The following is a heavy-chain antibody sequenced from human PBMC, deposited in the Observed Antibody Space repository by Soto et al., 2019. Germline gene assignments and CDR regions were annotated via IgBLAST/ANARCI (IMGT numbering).Heavy chain of an antibody. D-gene: IGHD6-13*01. CDR1: GFTFSSYA. CDR3: AKVGYSSSWYRYYFDY. V-gene: IGHV3-23*01. Sequence: PGGSLRLSCAASGFTFSSYAMSWVRQAPGKGLEWVSAISGSGGSTYYADSVKGRFTISRDNSKNTLYLQMNSLRAEDTAVYYCAKVGYSSSWYRYYFDYWGQGTLVTV. J-gene: IGHJ4*02. CDR2: ISGSGGST.